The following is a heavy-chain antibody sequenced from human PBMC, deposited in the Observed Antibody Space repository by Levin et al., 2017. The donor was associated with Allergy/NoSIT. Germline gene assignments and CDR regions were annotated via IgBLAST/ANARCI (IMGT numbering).Heavy chain of an antibody. CDR2: IKGDGSEI. V-gene: IGHV3-74*01. Sequence: GESLKISCAASGFTLSSYWMHWVRQAPGKGVVWVSRIKGDGSEINYADSVKGRFTISRDNAKNTLYLQMNSLRAEDTAVYYCFRGSAGYGVFDIWGLGTMVTVSS. D-gene: IGHD4-17*01. CDR3: FRGSAGYGVFDI. J-gene: IGHJ3*02. CDR1: GFTLSSYW.